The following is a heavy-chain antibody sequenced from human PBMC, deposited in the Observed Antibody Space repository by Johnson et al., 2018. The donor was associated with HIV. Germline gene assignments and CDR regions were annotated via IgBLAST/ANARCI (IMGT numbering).Heavy chain of an antibody. CDR2: ISYDGSNK. V-gene: IGHV3-30-3*01. D-gene: IGHD3-22*01. CDR1: GFTFSSYA. J-gene: IGHJ3*02. Sequence: QVQLVESGGGLVKPGGSLRLSCAASGFTFSSYAMHWVRQAPGKGLEWVAVISYDGSNKYYAASVKGRFPISRDNSKNTLYLQMNSLRAEDTAVYYCAKDLQDYYDSSGHDAFDIWGQGTMVTVSS. CDR3: AKDLQDYYDSSGHDAFDI.